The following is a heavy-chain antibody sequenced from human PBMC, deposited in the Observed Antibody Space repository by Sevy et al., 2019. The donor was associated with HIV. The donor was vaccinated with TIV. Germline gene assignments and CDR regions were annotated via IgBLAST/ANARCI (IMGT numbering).Heavy chain of an antibody. CDR2: INPNSGGT. J-gene: IGHJ4*02. CDR3: AGDPRLPGNSYCSFDY. D-gene: IGHD3-16*02. Sequence: ASVKVSCKASGYTFTGQYIHWVRQAPGQGLEWMGWINPNSGGTNYAQEFQGRVTMTRDTSISTAYMELSGLKSDDKAIFYRAGDPRLPGNSYCSFDYWGQGTLVTVSS. CDR1: GYTFTGQY. V-gene: IGHV1-2*02.